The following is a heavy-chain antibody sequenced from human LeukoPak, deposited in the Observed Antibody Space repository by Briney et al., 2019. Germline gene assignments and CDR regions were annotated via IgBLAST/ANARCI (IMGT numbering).Heavy chain of an antibody. CDR2: ISSSSSTI. V-gene: IGHV3-48*01. D-gene: IGHD3-10*01. CDR1: GFTFSSYS. Sequence: GGSLRLSCAASGFTFSSYSMNWVRQAPGKGLEWVSYISSSSSTIYYADSVKGRFTISRDNAKNSLYLQMNSLRAEDTAVYYCANPFLYGSGSSQNSWGQGTLVTVSS. J-gene: IGHJ4*02. CDR3: ANPFLYGSGSSQNS.